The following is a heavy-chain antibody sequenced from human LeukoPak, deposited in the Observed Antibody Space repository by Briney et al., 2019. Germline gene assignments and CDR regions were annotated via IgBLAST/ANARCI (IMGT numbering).Heavy chain of an antibody. CDR1: GFTFSNYA. J-gene: IGHJ4*02. CDR3: ARDIAARLDY. V-gene: IGHV3-30*04. D-gene: IGHD6-6*01. CDR2: ISYDGTKK. Sequence: GRSLRLSCAASGFTFSNYAMQWVRQAPGKGLEWVALISYDGTKKYYADSAKGRFTNSRDNSKNTLDLQMNSLRADDSAVYYCARDIAARLDYWGQGSLVTVSS.